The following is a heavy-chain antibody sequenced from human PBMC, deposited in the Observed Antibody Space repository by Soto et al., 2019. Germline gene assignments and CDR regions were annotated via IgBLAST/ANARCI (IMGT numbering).Heavy chain of an antibody. CDR1: GFTFSIYG. Sequence: WGSLRLACASSGFTFSIYGMSWVRQAPGKGLEWVSAISGSGGSTYYADSVKGRFTISRDNSKNTLYLQMDSLRAEDTAVYYCAKDSPYYYDSRGYYDYWGQGTLVTVSS. CDR2: ISGSGGST. J-gene: IGHJ4*02. CDR3: AKDSPYYYDSRGYYDY. D-gene: IGHD3-22*01. V-gene: IGHV3-23*01.